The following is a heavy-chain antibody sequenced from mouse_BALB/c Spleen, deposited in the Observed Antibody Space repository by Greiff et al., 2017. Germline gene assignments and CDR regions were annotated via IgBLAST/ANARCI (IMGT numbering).Heavy chain of an antibody. Sequence: VQLQQSGAELVKPGASVKLSCTASGFNIKDTYMHWVKQRPEQGLEWIGRIDPANGNTKYDPKFQGKATITADTSSNTAYLQLSSLTSEDTAVYYCARFYYGNYVGAMDYWGQGTSVTVSS. J-gene: IGHJ4*01. V-gene: IGHV14-3*02. CDR2: IDPANGNT. CDR3: ARFYYGNYVGAMDY. CDR1: GFNIKDTY. D-gene: IGHD2-1*01.